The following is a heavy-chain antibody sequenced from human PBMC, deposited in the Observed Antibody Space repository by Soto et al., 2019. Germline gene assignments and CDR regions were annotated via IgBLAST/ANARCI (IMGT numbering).Heavy chain of an antibody. J-gene: IGHJ5*02. CDR1: GITFSGLW. D-gene: IGHD3-9*01. CDR2: VDSAGSGT. CDR3: ATVFEP. Sequence: VPLVESGGGSVQPGGSLRLSCVASGITFSGLWMHWVRQVPGKGLVWVARVDSAGSGTSYADSVKGRFTISRDNAKNALPLPVDSLRVEDTAVYYCATVFEPWGQGIPVTVSS. V-gene: IGHV3-74*01.